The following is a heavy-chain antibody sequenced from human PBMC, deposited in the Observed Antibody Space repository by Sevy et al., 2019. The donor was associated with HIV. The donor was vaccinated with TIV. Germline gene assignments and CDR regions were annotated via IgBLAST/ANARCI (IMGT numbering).Heavy chain of an antibody. V-gene: IGHV3-53*01. Sequence: GGSLRLSCAASGFTVSSNYMSWVRQAPGKGLEWVSVIYSGGSTYYADSVKGRFTISRDNSKNTLYLQMNSLRAEDTAVYYCAREGRPKEWSCWGQGTLVTVSP. CDR1: GFTVSSNY. J-gene: IGHJ4*02. CDR2: IYSGGST. D-gene: IGHD2-8*01. CDR3: AREGRPKEWSC.